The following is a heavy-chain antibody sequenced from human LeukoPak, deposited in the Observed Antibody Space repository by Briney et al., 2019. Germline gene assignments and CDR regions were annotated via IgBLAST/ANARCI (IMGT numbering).Heavy chain of an antibody. Sequence: SETLSLTCTVSGGSLSNYYGSWVRQSPGKGLDCIAYIYYTATSYNPSLKSRVTISADTSKNQFSLKLYSVTAADTAVYYCATRKLGNDYWGQGTLVTVSS. V-gene: IGHV4-59*01. D-gene: IGHD7-27*01. CDR3: ATRKLGNDY. J-gene: IGHJ4*02. CDR1: GGSLSNYY. CDR2: IYYTAT.